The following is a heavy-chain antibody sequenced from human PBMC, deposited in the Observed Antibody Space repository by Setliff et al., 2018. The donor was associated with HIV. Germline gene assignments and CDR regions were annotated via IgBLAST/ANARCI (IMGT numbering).Heavy chain of an antibody. J-gene: IGHJ4*02. CDR3: ARGPPATGFSRELDY. CDR2: IYASGNT. Sequence: SETLSLTCTVSGGSLGGYYWSWIRQPAGKRLEWIGRIYASGNTNYNPSLKGRVTISIDTSKNQFSLKLSSVTAADTAVYYCARGPPATGFSRELDYWGQGTLVTVSS. V-gene: IGHV4-4*07. D-gene: IGHD3-9*01. CDR1: GGSLGGYY.